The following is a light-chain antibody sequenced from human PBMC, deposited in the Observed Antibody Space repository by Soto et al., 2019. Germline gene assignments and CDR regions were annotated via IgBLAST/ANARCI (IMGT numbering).Light chain of an antibody. J-gene: IGKJ4*02. CDR2: ATS. Sequence: DVQMTQSPSSLSAFVGDRVTITCRASQGIAPYLAWFQQKPGKVPKLLIYATSTLQSGVPSRFSGSGSGTEFTLTINSLQPEDVGTYYWQKYNGAPLTVGGGTKVEIK. CDR3: QKYNGAPLT. CDR1: QGIAPY. V-gene: IGKV1-27*01.